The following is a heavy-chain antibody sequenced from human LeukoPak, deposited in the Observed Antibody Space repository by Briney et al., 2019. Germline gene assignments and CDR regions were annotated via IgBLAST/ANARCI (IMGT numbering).Heavy chain of an antibody. D-gene: IGHD3-22*01. V-gene: IGHV4-4*07. CDR3: ARDYYDSSGFGHDAFDI. J-gene: IGHJ3*02. CDR2: IYTSVSI. Sequence: SETLSLTCTVSGGSISRYYWSWIRQPAGKGLEWIGRIYTSVSIKYIPSLKRRLTMSVSTSKNPFTLKRCSLTAADTAVYSCARDYYDSSGFGHDAFDIWGEETMVTVSS. CDR1: GGSISRYY.